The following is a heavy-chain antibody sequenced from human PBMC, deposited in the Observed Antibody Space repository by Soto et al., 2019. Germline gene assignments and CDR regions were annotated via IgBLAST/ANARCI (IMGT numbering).Heavy chain of an antibody. V-gene: IGHV5-10-1*01. CDR3: SSHYGDYEGY. CDR1: GYSFTSYW. Sequence: GESLKISCKGSGYSFTSYWISWVRQMPGKGLEWMGRIDPSDSYTNYSPSFQGHVTISADKFISTAYLQWSSLKASDTAMYYCSSHYGDYEGYWGQGTLVTVSS. J-gene: IGHJ4*02. CDR2: IDPSDSYT. D-gene: IGHD3-16*01.